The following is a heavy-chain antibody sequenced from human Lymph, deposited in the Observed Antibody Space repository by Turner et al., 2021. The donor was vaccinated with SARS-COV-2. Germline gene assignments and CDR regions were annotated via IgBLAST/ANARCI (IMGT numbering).Heavy chain of an antibody. D-gene: IGHD6-13*01. CDR1: GIIVSRNY. J-gene: IGHJ6*02. CDR3: ARDLGTYGMDV. Sequence: EVQLVGNGGGLIQPGGSLRLSCAASGIIVSRNYMNWVRQAPVKGLEWVSVIYSGGTTYYADSVKGRFTISRDNSKNTLYLQMNSLRVEDTAVYYCARDLGTYGMDVWGQGTTVTVSS. CDR2: IYSGGTT. V-gene: IGHV3-53*02.